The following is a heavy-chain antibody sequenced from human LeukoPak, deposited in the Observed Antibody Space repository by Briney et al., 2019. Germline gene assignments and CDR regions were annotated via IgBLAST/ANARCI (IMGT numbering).Heavy chain of an antibody. CDR2: IIPIFGTA. Sequence: ASVKVSCKASGGTFSSYAISWVRQAPGQGLEWMGGIIPIFGTANYAQKFQGRVTITADESTSTAYMELSSLRSEDTAVYYCARVTGSGSYYNWFDPWGQGTLVTVSS. CDR3: ARVTGSGSYYNWFDP. V-gene: IGHV1-69*13. D-gene: IGHD3-10*01. CDR1: GGTFSSYA. J-gene: IGHJ5*02.